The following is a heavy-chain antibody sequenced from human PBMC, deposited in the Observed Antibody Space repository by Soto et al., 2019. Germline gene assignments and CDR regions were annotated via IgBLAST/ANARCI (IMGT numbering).Heavy chain of an antibody. J-gene: IGHJ5*02. CDR3: ARDMPRTRPAFASGTLEP. CDR2: INPNSGGT. CDR1: GYTFTGYY. D-gene: IGHD2-2*01. Sequence: QVQLVQSGAEVKKPGASVKVSCKASGYTFTGYYMHWVRQAPGQGLEWMGWINPNSGGTNYAQKFQGWVTMTRDTAISRAKMELGRLGSDDTAEYYCARDMPRTRPAFASGTLEPWGQGTLVTLTS. V-gene: IGHV1-2*04.